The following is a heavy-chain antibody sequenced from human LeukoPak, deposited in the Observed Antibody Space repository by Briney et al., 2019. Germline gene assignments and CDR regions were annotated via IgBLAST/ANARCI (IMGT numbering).Heavy chain of an antibody. D-gene: IGHD3-3*01. J-gene: IGHJ4*02. CDR2: ISYDGSVK. CDR1: GYTFRSYG. Sequence: GGSLRLSCAASGYTFRSYGMQWVRQAPGKGLEWVAIISYDGSVKYYGDSVRGRFSISRDNSKNTVYLQMNSLRADDTAVYYCARDRDFGVVTPWCDYWGQGVLVTVSS. CDR3: ARDRDFGVVTPWCDY. V-gene: IGHV3-30*03.